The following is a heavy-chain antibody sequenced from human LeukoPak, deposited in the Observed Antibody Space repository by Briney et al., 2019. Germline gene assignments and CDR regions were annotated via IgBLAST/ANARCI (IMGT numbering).Heavy chain of an antibody. D-gene: IGHD3-22*01. J-gene: IGHJ4*02. Sequence: GASVKVSCKASGYTFTGYYMHWVRQAPGQGLEWMGWINPNSGGTNYAQKFQGRVTMTRDTSISTAYMELSSLRSEDTAVYYCARDSSYYDSSGYYYTDYWGQGTLVTVSS. V-gene: IGHV1-2*02. CDR2: INPNSGGT. CDR3: ARDSSYYDSSGYYYTDY. CDR1: GYTFTGYY.